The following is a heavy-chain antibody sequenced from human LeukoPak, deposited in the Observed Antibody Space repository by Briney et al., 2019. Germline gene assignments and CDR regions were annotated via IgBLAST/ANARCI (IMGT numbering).Heavy chain of an antibody. V-gene: IGHV5-51*01. Sequence: LGESLKISCKGSGYSFTSYWIGWVRQMPGKGLEGMGIIYPGDSDTRDSPSFQGQVTISADKSISTAYLQWSSLKASDTAMYYCARQVNVAVAGMKDAFDIWGQGTMVTVSS. CDR3: ARQVNVAVAGMKDAFDI. D-gene: IGHD6-19*01. CDR2: IYPGDSDT. J-gene: IGHJ3*02. CDR1: GYSFTSYW.